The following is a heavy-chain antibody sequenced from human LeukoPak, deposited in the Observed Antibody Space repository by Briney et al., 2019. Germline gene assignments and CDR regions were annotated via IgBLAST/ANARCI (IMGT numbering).Heavy chain of an antibody. V-gene: IGHV4-34*01. D-gene: IGHD3-10*01. Sequence: SETLSLTCAVYGGSFSAYYWSWIRQPPGKGLEWIGEINHSGSTNYNPSLKSRVTISVDTSKNQFSLMLSSVTAADTAVYYCARFGITVVRGGKYYFDYWGQGTLVTVSS. CDR1: GGSFSAYY. CDR3: ARFGITVVRGGKYYFDY. CDR2: INHSGST. J-gene: IGHJ4*02.